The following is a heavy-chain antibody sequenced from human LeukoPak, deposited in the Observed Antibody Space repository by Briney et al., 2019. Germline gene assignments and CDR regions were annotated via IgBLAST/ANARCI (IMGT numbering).Heavy chain of an antibody. V-gene: IGHV1-18*01. D-gene: IGHD6-13*01. CDR1: GYTFMSYG. Sequence: ASVKVSCKASGYTFMSYGICWVRQAPGQGLEWMGWISGYDGNTNYAQKLQGRVAMTRDTSTNTAYMDLRSLRSDDTAVYYCARAYSSSWYYYYYYMDVWGKGTTVTVSS. J-gene: IGHJ6*03. CDR2: ISGYDGNT. CDR3: ARAYSSSWYYYYYYMDV.